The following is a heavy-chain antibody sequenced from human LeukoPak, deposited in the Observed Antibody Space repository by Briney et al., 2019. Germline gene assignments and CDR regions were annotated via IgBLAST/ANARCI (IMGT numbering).Heavy chain of an antibody. D-gene: IGHD6-13*01. CDR3: AKGRQQLASLDY. CDR1: GFIVSNNY. J-gene: IGHJ4*02. V-gene: IGHV3-53*01. CDR2: VYRGGDT. Sequence: GGSLRLSCAASGFIVSNNYMTWIRQAPGKRLEWVAIVYRGGDTYYADSVKGRFTISRDNSKNTLYLQMNSLRAEDTAIYYCAKGRQQLASLDYWGQGILVTVSS.